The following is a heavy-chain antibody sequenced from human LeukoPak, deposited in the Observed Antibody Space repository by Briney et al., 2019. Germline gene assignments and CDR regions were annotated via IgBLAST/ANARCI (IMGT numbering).Heavy chain of an antibody. CDR2: INHSGST. V-gene: IGHV4-34*01. Sequence: YPSETLSLTCAVYGGSFSGYYWSWIRQPPGKGLEWIGEINHSGSTNYNPSLKSRVTISVDTSKNQFSLKLSSVTAADTAVYYCARDPGITMIVTSRYYGMDVWGQGTTVTVSS. CDR3: ARDPGITMIVTSRYYGMDV. D-gene: IGHD3-22*01. CDR1: GGSFSGYY. J-gene: IGHJ6*02.